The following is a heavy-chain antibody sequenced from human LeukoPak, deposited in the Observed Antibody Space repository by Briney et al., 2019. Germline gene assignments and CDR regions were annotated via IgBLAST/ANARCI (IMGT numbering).Heavy chain of an antibody. J-gene: IGHJ3*02. CDR3: ARVPLWFGDQAAFDI. CDR2: IHHRGNA. Sequence: KPSETLSLTCAVYGGSFSGYYWSWIRQPPGKGLEWIGEIHHRGNANYDPSLKSRFTISVDTSKNQFSPKLSSVTAADTAVYYCARVPLWFGDQAAFDIWGQGTMATVSS. CDR1: GGSFSGYY. D-gene: IGHD3-10*01. V-gene: IGHV4-34*01.